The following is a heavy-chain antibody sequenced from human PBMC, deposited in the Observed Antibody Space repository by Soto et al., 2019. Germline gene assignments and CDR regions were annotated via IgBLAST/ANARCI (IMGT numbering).Heavy chain of an antibody. D-gene: IGHD1-1*01. V-gene: IGHV2-5*02. Sequence: QITLKESGPTLVKPTQTLTLTCAFSGFSISTSGVGVGWIRQPPGKALEWLVFIYWDDDKRYSPSLRSRLSITKDASKNQVVLTMPNVDPVDTATYFCAHRPPYSTIWNAGWFGPWGQGVLVTVSS. CDR3: AHRPPYSTIWNAGWFGP. J-gene: IGHJ5*02. CDR2: IYWDDDK. CDR1: GFSISTSGVG.